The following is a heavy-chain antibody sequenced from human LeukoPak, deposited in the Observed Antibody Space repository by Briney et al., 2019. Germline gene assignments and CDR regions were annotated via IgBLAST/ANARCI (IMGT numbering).Heavy chain of an antibody. CDR3: ARDFIAARNYYYMDV. D-gene: IGHD6-6*01. CDR1: GLTFSSYW. Sequence: GGSLRLSCAVSGLTFSSYWMHWVRQAPGKGLVWVSRINTDGSRTSCADSVKGRFTISRDNAKNTMYLQMNSLRAEDAAVYYCARDFIAARNYYYMDVWGKGTTVTVSS. CDR2: INTDGSRT. J-gene: IGHJ6*03. V-gene: IGHV3-74*01.